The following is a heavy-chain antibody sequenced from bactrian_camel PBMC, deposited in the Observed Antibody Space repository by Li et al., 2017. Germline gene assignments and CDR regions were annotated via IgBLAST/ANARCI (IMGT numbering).Heavy chain of an antibody. J-gene: IGHJ4*01. V-gene: IGHV3S40*01. Sequence: DVQLVESGGGLVQPGGPLRLSCVASGFTFSNYDMSWVRQAPGKGLEWVSTIKSGGDYTDYADSVKGRFTISRDNAKNTLYLQMNSLKTEDTAVYYCATAIWGQGTQVTVS. CDR3: ATAI. CDR1: GFTFSNYD. CDR2: IKSGGDYT.